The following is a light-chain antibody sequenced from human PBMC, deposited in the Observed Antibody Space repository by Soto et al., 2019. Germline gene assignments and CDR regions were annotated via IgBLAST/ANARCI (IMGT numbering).Light chain of an antibody. CDR1: QSVATY. Sequence: EIVLTQSPATLSLSPGERATFSCRASQSVATYLAWFQQKPGQAPRLLIYDASNRATGIPARFSGSGSGTDFTLTISSLEPEDFAVYYCQQRYKWPPITFGQGTRLEIK. CDR3: QQRYKWPPIT. CDR2: DAS. V-gene: IGKV3-11*01. J-gene: IGKJ5*01.